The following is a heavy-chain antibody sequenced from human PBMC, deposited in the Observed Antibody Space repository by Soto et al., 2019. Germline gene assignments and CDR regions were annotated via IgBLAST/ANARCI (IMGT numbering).Heavy chain of an antibody. CDR3: ARESEQLEVWFDP. D-gene: IGHD6-6*01. CDR2: ISAYNGNT. V-gene: IGHV1-18*01. Sequence: QVQLVQSGAEVKKPGASVKVSCKASGYTFTSYGISWVRQAPGQGLEWMGWISAYNGNTNYAQKFQGRVTMTRDTSISTAYMELSRLRSDDTAVYYCARESEQLEVWFDPWGQGTLVTVSS. CDR1: GYTFTSYG. J-gene: IGHJ5*02.